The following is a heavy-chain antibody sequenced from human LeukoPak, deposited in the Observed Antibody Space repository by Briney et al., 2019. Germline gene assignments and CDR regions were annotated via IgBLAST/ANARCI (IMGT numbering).Heavy chain of an antibody. D-gene: IGHD3-22*01. Sequence: GGSLRLSXAASGFTFXXXXXXXXXQXPGXXXXXXXXIKSXTDGGTTDXAAPVKXXFTXSRDDSKNTLSLQMNSLKTEDTAVYFCTTITMILQHEDYWGQGTLVTVSS. CDR1: GFTFXXXX. J-gene: IGHJ4*02. CDR3: TTITMILQHEDY. V-gene: IGHV3-15*01. CDR2: IKSXTDGGTT.